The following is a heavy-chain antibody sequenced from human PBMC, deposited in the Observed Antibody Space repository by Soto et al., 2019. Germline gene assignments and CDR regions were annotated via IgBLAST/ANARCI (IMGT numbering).Heavy chain of an antibody. Sequence: GGSLRLSCAASGFTFNNFAMNWVRQAPGKVLDWVSTISGSGGSTYYADSVKGRFTISRDNSKNTLYLQMNSLRAEDTAVYYCAKDQGSSWYEIDYWGQGTLVTVSS. D-gene: IGHD6-13*01. CDR3: AKDQGSSWYEIDY. J-gene: IGHJ4*02. CDR2: ISGSGGST. V-gene: IGHV3-23*01. CDR1: GFTFNNFA.